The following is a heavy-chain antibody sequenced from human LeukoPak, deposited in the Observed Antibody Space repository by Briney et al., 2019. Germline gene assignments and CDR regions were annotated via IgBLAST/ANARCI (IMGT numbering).Heavy chain of an antibody. CDR2: INPTGGST. CDR3: ARTWIQLFTPDFDL. Sequence: ASVKVSCTASGYTFPSYFMHWVRQAPGQGLEWMGIINPTGGSTTYAQKFQGRVTMTRDTSTSTVYMELSSLRSDDTAVYYCARTWIQLFTPDFDLWGQGTLVTVSS. CDR1: GYTFPSYF. V-gene: IGHV1-46*01. J-gene: IGHJ4*02. D-gene: IGHD5-18*01.